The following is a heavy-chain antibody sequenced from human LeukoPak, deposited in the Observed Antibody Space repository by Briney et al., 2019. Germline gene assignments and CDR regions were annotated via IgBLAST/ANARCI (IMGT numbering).Heavy chain of an antibody. V-gene: IGHV3-30*02. CDR2: IHYDGTNE. CDR3: AKDQAYYGSGIGEPFDY. J-gene: IGHJ4*02. CDR1: GFTFSSYA. D-gene: IGHD3-10*01. Sequence: PGGSLRLSCAASGFTFSSYAMHWVRQAPGKGLEWVAFIHYDGTNEYYADSVKGRFTISRDNSKSTLYLQMNSLRPEDTAVYYCAKDQAYYGSGIGEPFDYWGQGTLVTVSS.